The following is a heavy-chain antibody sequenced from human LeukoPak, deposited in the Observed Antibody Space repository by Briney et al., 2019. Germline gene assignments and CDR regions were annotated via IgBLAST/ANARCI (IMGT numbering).Heavy chain of an antibody. V-gene: IGHV3-13*01. D-gene: IGHD5-24*01. CDR2: IGTAGDI. CDR3: ARDKFGAWLQLNPYFDY. J-gene: IGHJ4*02. Sequence: PGGSLRLSCAASGFTFSSYDMHWVRQATGKGLEWASGIGTAGDIYYPGSVKGRFTISRENAKNSLYLQVNSLRAEDTAVYYCARDKFGAWLQLNPYFDYWGQGTLVTVSS. CDR1: GFTFSSYD.